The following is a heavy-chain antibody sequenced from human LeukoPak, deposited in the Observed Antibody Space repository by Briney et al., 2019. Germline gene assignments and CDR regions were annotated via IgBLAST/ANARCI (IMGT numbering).Heavy chain of an antibody. CDR2: ISSTSSYI. V-gene: IGHV3-21*01. Sequence: GGSLRLSCAASGFTFSSYSMNWVRQAPGTGLEWVSSISSTSSYISYADSVKGRFTISRDNAKNSLYLQMNSLRAEDTAVYYCARVKEPEGHYYYYMDVWGKGTTVTVSS. CDR3: ARVKEPEGHYYYYMDV. CDR1: GFTFSSYS. J-gene: IGHJ6*03. D-gene: IGHD1-14*01.